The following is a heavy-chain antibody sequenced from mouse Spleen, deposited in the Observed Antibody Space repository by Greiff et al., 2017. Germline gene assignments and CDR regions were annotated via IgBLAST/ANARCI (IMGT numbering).Heavy chain of an antibody. CDR1: GYTFTDYA. Sequence: VQLQQSGAELVRPGVSVKISCKGSGYTFTDYAMHWVKQSHATSLEWIGVISTYYGDASYNQKFKGKATMTVDKSSSTAYMELARLTSEDSAIYYCARGKEGDYWGQGTSVTVSS. J-gene: IGHJ4*01. CDR3: ARGKEGDY. CDR2: ISTYYGDA. V-gene: IGHV1S137*01.